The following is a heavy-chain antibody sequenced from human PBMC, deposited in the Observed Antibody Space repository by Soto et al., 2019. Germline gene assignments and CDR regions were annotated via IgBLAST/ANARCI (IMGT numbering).Heavy chain of an antibody. J-gene: IGHJ3*02. CDR2: ISSSSSYI. Sequence: EVQLVESGGGLVKPGGSLRLSCAASGFTFSSYSMNWVRQAPGKGLEWVSSISSSSSYIYYADSVKGRFTISRDNAKNSLYLQMNSLRAEDTAVYYCARDRSPTYYSSGWYVWSFDIWGQGTMVTVSS. D-gene: IGHD6-19*01. CDR3: ARDRSPTYYSSGWYVWSFDI. V-gene: IGHV3-21*01. CDR1: GFTFSSYS.